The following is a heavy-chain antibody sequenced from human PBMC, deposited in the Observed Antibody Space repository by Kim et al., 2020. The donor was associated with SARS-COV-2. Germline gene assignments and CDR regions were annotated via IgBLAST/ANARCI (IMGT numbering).Heavy chain of an antibody. V-gene: IGHV4-39*07. Sequence: PSLKSRVTISVDTSKNQFSLKLSSVTAADTAVYYCARETAARSQSRPNDYWGQGTLVTVSS. CDR3: ARETAARSQSRPNDY. D-gene: IGHD6-13*01. J-gene: IGHJ4*02.